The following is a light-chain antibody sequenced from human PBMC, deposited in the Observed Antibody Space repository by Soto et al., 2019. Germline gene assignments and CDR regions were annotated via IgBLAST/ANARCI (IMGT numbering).Light chain of an antibody. Sequence: QSVLTQPASVSGSPGQSITISCTGTGSDVGAYNYVSWYQQHPGKAPKLMIYDVSNRPSGVSNRFSGSKSGNTASLTISGLQAEDEADYYCSSYTRSSTLDVVFGGGTKLTVL. CDR3: SSYTRSSTLDVV. CDR2: DVS. CDR1: GSDVGAYNY. V-gene: IGLV2-14*01. J-gene: IGLJ2*01.